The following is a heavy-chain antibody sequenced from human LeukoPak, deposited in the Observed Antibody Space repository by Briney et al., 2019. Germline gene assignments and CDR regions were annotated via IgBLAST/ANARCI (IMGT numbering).Heavy chain of an antibody. D-gene: IGHD3-3*01. V-gene: IGHV4-34*01. J-gene: IGHJ4*02. CDR2: TNHSGST. Sequence: SETLSLTCAVYGGSFSGYYWSWIRQPPGKGLEWIGETNHSGSTNYNPSLKSRVTISVDTSKNQFSLKLSSVTAADTAVYYCARARTRIRFLEWLPFFDYWGQGTLVTVSS. CDR1: GGSFSGYY. CDR3: ARARTRIRFLEWLPFFDY.